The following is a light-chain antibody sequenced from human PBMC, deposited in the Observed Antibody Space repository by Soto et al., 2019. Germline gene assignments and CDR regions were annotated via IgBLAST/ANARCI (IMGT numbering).Light chain of an antibody. Sequence: IVMSQSPATLSVSPGERATLSCRASQSVSNNLAWYQQKPGQPPRLLIYAASTRATGIPARFSGSGSATEFTLTISSLQSEDFAVYYCQQYNNWPPLTFGGGTKVEIK. CDR1: QSVSNN. CDR3: QQYNNWPPLT. V-gene: IGKV3-15*01. J-gene: IGKJ4*01. CDR2: AAS.